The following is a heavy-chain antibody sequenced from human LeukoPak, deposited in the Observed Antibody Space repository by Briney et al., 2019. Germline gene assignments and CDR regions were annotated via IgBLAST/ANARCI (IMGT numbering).Heavy chain of an antibody. D-gene: IGHD2-15*01. Sequence: SETLSLTCTVSGGSISSFYWGWIRQPPGKGLEWIGYIYNSGSTDYNPSLKSRVTISVDTSKNQFSLKLSSVTAADTAVYYCARDVGGGPFFDYWGEGTLVTVSS. CDR1: GGSISSFY. V-gene: IGHV4-59*01. CDR2: IYNSGST. CDR3: ARDVGGGPFFDY. J-gene: IGHJ4*02.